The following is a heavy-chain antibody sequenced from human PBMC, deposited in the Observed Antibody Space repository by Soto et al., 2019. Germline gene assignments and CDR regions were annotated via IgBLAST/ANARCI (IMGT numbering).Heavy chain of an antibody. CDR3: ARGSRSGYYAY. V-gene: IGHV4-59*13. CDR1: GGSMSNYY. Sequence: QVQLQESGPGLVKSLETLSLTCTVSGGSMSNYYWSWIRQPPGKGLEWIGYIHDSGSTKYSPSLKVRVTISLDTSKNHFSLNLASVTAADTAVYFFARGSRSGYYAYWGQGTLVTVSS. J-gene: IGHJ4*02. CDR2: IHDSGST. D-gene: IGHD3-3*01.